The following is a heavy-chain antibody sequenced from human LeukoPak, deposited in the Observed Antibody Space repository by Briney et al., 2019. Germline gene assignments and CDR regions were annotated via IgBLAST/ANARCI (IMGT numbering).Heavy chain of an antibody. D-gene: IGHD2-15*01. CDR3: ARWGRNGGSCYGY. J-gene: IGHJ4*02. V-gene: IGHV5-51*01. Sequence: NTGESLKISCKGSGYSFSNDWIGWVRQMPGKGLEWMGIIYPGDSDTRYSPSFQGQVTISADKSISTAYLQWSSLEASDTAMYYCARWGRNGGSCYGYWGQGTLVTVSS. CDR1: GYSFSNDW. CDR2: IYPGDSDT.